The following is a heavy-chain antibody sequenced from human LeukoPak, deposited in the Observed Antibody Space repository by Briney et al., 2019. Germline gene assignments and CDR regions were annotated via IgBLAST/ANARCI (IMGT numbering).Heavy chain of an antibody. CDR1: GFTFSSYT. J-gene: IGHJ4*02. D-gene: IGHD3-3*01. Sequence: GGSLRLSCAASGFTFSSYTMSWVRQAPGKGLEWVANIKLDGSEKNYVDSVKGRFTISRDNTKNSLYLQMNSLRVEDTAVFYCARDQYDTWSRRGNFDSWGQGTLVIVSS. CDR3: ARDQYDTWSRRGNFDS. V-gene: IGHV3-7*03. CDR2: IKLDGSEK.